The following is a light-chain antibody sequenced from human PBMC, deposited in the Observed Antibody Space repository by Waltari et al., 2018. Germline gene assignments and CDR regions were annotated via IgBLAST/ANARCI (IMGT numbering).Light chain of an antibody. V-gene: IGLV3-25*03. Sequence: SSELTQPPSVSVSPGQTARITCFGDALPKQYANWYQQKSGQAPVQIIYKDSERPSEIPERFSGSPSGTTVTLTISGVQAQDEADYYCQAADINGLSWVFGGGTKLTVL. J-gene: IGLJ3*02. CDR1: ALPKQY. CDR2: KDS. CDR3: QAADINGLSWV.